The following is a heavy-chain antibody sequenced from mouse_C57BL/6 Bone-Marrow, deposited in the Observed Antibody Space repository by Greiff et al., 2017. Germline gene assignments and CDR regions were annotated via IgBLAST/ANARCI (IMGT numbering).Heavy chain of an antibody. Sequence: DVQLQESGAELVRPGASVKLSCTASGFNIKDDYMHWVKQRPEQGLEWIGWIDPENGDTEYASKFQGKATITADTSSNTAYLQLSSLTSEDTAVYDCTTIITTVVAPYYFDYWGQGTTLTVSS. CDR3: TTIITTVVAPYYFDY. J-gene: IGHJ2*01. D-gene: IGHD1-1*01. V-gene: IGHV14-4*01. CDR2: IDPENGDT. CDR1: GFNIKDDY.